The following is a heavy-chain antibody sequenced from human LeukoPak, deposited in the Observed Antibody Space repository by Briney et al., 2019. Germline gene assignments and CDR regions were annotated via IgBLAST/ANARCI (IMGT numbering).Heavy chain of an antibody. CDR1: GGSISSGNYY. V-gene: IGHV4-31*03. CDR3: ARGGSGSYYNDY. Sequence: SETLSLTCTVSGGSISSGNYYWSWIRQHPGKGLEWIGYIHHSGSTYYNPSLKSRVIISVDTSKNQFSLKLNSVTAADTAVYYCARGGSGSYYNDYWGQGTLVTVSS. CDR2: IHHSGST. J-gene: IGHJ4*02. D-gene: IGHD3-10*01.